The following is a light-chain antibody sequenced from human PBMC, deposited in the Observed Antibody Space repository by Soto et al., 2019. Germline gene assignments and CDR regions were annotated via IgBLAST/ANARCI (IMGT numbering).Light chain of an antibody. V-gene: IGKV3-15*01. Sequence: EIVMTQSPATLSVSPGERATFSCRASQSVSSNLAWYQHKPGQAPRLLIYGASTRATGIPARFSGSGSGTEFTLTISSLQSEDFAVYYCQQYNNWPRTFGQGTKVEIK. CDR2: GAS. CDR1: QSVSSN. J-gene: IGKJ1*01. CDR3: QQYNNWPRT.